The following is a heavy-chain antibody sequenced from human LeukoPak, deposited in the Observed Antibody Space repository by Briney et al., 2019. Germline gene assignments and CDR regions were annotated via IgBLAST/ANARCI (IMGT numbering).Heavy chain of an antibody. Sequence: GGSPRLSCAAPGVAFSRNVMHWVRPAPGKGLEYVSAICSNGGSTYYADSVKGRFTVSTDTSKNTLYLQMGSLRAEVMAVYYCASGWGSGSYGPRDYWGQGTLVTVSS. CDR2: ICSNGGST. CDR1: GVAFSRNV. D-gene: IGHD5-18*01. CDR3: ASGWGSGSYGPRDY. J-gene: IGHJ4*02. V-gene: IGHV3-64*02.